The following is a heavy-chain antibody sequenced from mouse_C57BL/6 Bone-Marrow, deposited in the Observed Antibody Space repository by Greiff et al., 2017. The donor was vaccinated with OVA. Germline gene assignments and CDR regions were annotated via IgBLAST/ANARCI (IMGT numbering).Heavy chain of an antibody. CDR3: ARRRSNPYYYAMDY. D-gene: IGHD2-5*01. CDR2: ISSGSSTI. J-gene: IGHJ4*01. V-gene: IGHV5-17*01. Sequence: EVQRVESGGGLVKPGGSLKLSCAASGFTFSDYGMHWVRQAPEKGLEWVAYISSGSSTIYYADTVKGRFTISRDNAKNTLFLQMTSLRSEDTAMYYCARRRSNPYYYAMDYWGQGTSVTVSS. CDR1: GFTFSDYG.